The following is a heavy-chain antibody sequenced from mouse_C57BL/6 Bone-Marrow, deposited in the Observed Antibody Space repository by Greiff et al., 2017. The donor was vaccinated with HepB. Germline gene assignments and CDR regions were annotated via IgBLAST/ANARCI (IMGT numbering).Heavy chain of an antibody. CDR1: GYAFSSSW. CDR3: ARTRYYYGSSYWYFDV. J-gene: IGHJ1*03. CDR2: IYPGDGDT. D-gene: IGHD1-1*01. V-gene: IGHV1-82*01. Sequence: QVQLQQSGPELVKPGASVKISCKASGYAFSSSWMNRVKQRPGKGLEWIGRIYPGDGDTNYNGKFKGKATLTADKSSSTAYMQLSSLTSEDSAVYFCARTRYYYGSSYWYFDVWGTGTTVTVSS.